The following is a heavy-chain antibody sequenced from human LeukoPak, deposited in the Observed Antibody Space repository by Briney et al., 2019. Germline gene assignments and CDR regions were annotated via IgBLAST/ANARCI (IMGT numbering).Heavy chain of an antibody. CDR3: ARGAPYSSSWYRGGTGWFDP. D-gene: IGHD6-13*01. J-gene: IGHJ5*02. V-gene: IGHV4-34*01. CDR1: GGSFSGYY. CDR2: INHSGSA. Sequence: SETLSLTCAVYGGSFSGYYWSWIRQPPGKGREWIGEINHSGSANYNPSLKSRVTISVDTSKNQFSLKLSSVTAADTAVYYCARGAPYSSSWYRGGTGWFDPWGQGTLVTVS.